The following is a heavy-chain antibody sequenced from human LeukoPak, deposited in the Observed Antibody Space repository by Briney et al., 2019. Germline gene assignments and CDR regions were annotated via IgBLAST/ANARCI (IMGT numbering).Heavy chain of an antibody. V-gene: IGHV4-59*01. Sequence: SETLSLTCTVSGGSIRSYHWSWIRQPPGKRLEWIGYIYDSGSTNYNPSLKSRVTISIDTSKNQFSLKLSSVTAADTAVYYWAREAYCGGDCDSGFDYWGQGTLVTVSS. CDR1: GGSIRSYH. J-gene: IGHJ4*02. D-gene: IGHD2-21*02. CDR2: IYDSGST. CDR3: AREAYCGGDCDSGFDY.